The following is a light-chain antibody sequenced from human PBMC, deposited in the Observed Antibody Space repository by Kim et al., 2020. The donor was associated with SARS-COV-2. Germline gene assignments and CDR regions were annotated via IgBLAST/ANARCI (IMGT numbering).Light chain of an antibody. CDR2: GKN. J-gene: IGLJ2*01. V-gene: IGLV3-19*01. Sequence: SSELTQDPAVSVALGQTVRITCQGDSLRSYYATWYQQKPGQAPILVIYGKNNRPSGIPDRFSGSSSGNTASWTITGTQAGDEADYYCNSRDSNDNVVFGGGTQLTVL. CDR1: SLRSYY. CDR3: NSRDSNDNVV.